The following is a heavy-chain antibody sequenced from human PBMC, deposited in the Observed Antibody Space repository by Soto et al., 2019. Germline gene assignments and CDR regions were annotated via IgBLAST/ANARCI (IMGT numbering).Heavy chain of an antibody. D-gene: IGHD6-13*01. CDR3: ARNPAIAAAGTPKYNWFDP. V-gene: IGHV1-18*01. CDR2: ISAYNGNT. CDR1: GSSFTSYR. Sequence: ASVKVSCKSSGSSFTSYRITWVRQAPGQGLDWMGWISAYNGNTNYAPKLQDRVTMTTDTSTSTAYMELRSLRSDDTAVYYCARNPAIAAAGTPKYNWFDPWGQGTLVTVSS. J-gene: IGHJ5*02.